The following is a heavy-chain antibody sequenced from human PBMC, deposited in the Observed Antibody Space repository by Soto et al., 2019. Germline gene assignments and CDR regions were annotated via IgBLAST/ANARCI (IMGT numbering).Heavy chain of an antibody. D-gene: IGHD3-3*01. Sequence: GGSLRLSCAASGFTFSSYAMSWVRQAPGKGLEWVSAISGSGGSTYYADSVKGRFTISRDNSKNTLYLQMNSLRAEDTAVYYCAMRFLEWSPAYYYGMDVWGQGTTVTVSS. CDR3: AMRFLEWSPAYYYGMDV. V-gene: IGHV3-23*01. J-gene: IGHJ6*02. CDR1: GFTFSSYA. CDR2: ISGSGGST.